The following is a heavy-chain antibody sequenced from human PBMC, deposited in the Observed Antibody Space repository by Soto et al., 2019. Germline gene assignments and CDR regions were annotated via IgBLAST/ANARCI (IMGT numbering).Heavy chain of an antibody. CDR1: GYTFTSYA. J-gene: IGHJ4*02. Sequence: QVQLVQSGAEVKKPGASVKVSCKASGYTFTSYAMHWVRQAPGQRLEWMGWINAGNGNTKYSQKFQGRVTITRDTSASTAYMELSSLRSEDTAVYYCESGPGGTDGPGDYWGQGTLVTVSS. V-gene: IGHV1-3*01. D-gene: IGHD2-15*01. CDR3: ESGPGGTDGPGDY. CDR2: INAGNGNT.